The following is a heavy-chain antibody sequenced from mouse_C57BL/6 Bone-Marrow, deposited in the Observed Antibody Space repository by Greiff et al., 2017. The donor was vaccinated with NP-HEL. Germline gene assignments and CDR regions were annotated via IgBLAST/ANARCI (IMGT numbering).Heavy chain of an antibody. CDR1: GYTFTSYW. CDR2: IDPSDSYT. J-gene: IGHJ2*01. D-gene: IGHD2-3*01. Sequence: VQLQQPGAELVRPGTSVKLSCKASGYTFTSYWMHWVKQRPGQGLEWIGVIDPSDSYTNYNQKFKGKATLTVDTSSSTAYMQLSSLTSEDSAVYYCARSPFYDGYYFDYWGQGTTLTVSS. CDR3: ARSPFYDGYYFDY. V-gene: IGHV1-59*01.